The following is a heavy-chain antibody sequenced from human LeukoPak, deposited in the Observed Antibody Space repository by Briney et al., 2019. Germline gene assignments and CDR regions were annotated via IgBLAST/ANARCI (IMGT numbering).Heavy chain of an antibody. CDR1: GGSFSGYY. Sequence: SETLSLTCAVYGGSFSGYYWTWIRQPPGQGLEWIGEINHSGSTDYDPSLKSRVTISVDTSKNQFSLKLSSVTAADTAVYYCARHDYYDNSGYVQFDYWGQGTLVTVFS. D-gene: IGHD3-22*01. V-gene: IGHV4-34*01. CDR2: INHSGST. CDR3: ARHDYYDNSGYVQFDY. J-gene: IGHJ4*02.